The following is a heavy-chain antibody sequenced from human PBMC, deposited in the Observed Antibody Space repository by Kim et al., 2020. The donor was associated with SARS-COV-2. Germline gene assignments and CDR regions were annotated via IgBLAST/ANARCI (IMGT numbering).Heavy chain of an antibody. Sequence: GGSLRLSCAASGFTFSSYAMHWVRQAPGKGLEWVAVISYDGSNKYYADSVKGRFTISRDNSKNTLYLQMNSLRAEDTAVYYCASADSRGRRRGYYFDYWG. J-gene: IGHJ4*01. D-gene: IGHD3-22*01. CDR1: GFTFSSYA. CDR3: ASADSRGRRRGYYFDY. V-gene: IGHV3-30*04. CDR2: ISYDGSNK.